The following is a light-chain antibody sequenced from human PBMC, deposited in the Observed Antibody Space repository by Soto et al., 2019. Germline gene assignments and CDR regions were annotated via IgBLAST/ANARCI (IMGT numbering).Light chain of an antibody. CDR1: QDIRSW. V-gene: IGKV1-5*01. CDR3: QHYNGY. Sequence: DMPMTQAPTTPFAFGGDRVTIPCPAGQDIRSWVAWYQQKPGKAPKVLIYDASTLESGVPSRFSGSGFGTEFTLTISSLQPDDFATYYCQHYNGYFGQGTKLEIK. J-gene: IGKJ2*01. CDR2: DAS.